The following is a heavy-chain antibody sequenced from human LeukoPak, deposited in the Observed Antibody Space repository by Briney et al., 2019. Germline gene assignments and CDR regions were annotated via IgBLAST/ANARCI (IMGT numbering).Heavy chain of an antibody. CDR2: IYYSGSSSY. V-gene: IGHV4-59*01. J-gene: IGHJ4*02. Sequence: PSETLSLTCTVSGGSITSYYWTWSRQPPGNGLEWIGYIYYSGSSSYNYNPSLKSRVTISVDTSKNQFSLNLSSVTAADTAVYYCGRTASGYYHDYWSQGTLVTVSS. CDR3: GRTASGYYHDY. CDR1: GGSITSYY. D-gene: IGHD3-22*01.